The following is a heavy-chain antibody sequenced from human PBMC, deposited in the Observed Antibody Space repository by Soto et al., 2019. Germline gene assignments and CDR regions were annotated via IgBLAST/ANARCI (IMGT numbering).Heavy chain of an antibody. J-gene: IGHJ4*02. Sequence: GGSLRLSCVASGFTFNNYAMSWVRQFPGKGLEWVSAITAGGEETYYADSVKGRFSVSRDNSQNTLFLQMNSLRAEDTAVYYCAKDYLGTNVMFESWGQGTLVTVSS. CDR1: GFTFNNYA. CDR2: ITAGGEET. D-gene: IGHD1-7*01. V-gene: IGHV3-23*01. CDR3: AKDYLGTNVMFES.